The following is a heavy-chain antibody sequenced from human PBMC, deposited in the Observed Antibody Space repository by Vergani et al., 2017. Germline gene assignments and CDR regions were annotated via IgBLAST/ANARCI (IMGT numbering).Heavy chain of an antibody. V-gene: IGHV1-18*01. CDR1: GYTFTSYG. J-gene: IGHJ6*02. CDR2: ISAYNGNT. Sequence: QVQLVQSGAEVKKPGASVKVSCKASGYTFTSYGISWVRQAPGQGIEWMGWISAYNGNTNYAQKPQGRVTRTTDTSPSTAYMELRSLRSDDTAVYYCARHGAGVVVPAASPYYDYGMDVWGQGTTVTVSS. CDR3: ARHGAGVVVPAASPYYDYGMDV. D-gene: IGHD2-2*01.